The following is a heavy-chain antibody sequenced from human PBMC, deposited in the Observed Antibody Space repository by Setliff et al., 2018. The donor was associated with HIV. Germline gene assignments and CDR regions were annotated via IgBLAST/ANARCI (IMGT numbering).Heavy chain of an antibody. D-gene: IGHD3-22*01. CDR2: IYYSGST. J-gene: IGHJ4*02. CDR3: ARHSGLGGYYSPFDY. CDR1: GGSIKSSRDY. V-gene: IGHV4-39*01. Sequence: SETLSLTCTVSGGSIKSSRDYWGWIRQPPGKGLEWIGTIYYSGSTYYNPSLKSRVTISVDTSKNQFSLKLSSVTAADTTVYYCARHSGLGGYYSPFDYWGPGTLVTVSS.